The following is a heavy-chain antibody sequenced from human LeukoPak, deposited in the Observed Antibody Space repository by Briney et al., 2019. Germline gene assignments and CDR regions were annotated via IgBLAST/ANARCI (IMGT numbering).Heavy chain of an antibody. CDR2: IGTSSTTI. J-gene: IGHJ6*03. D-gene: IGHD6-25*01. Sequence: GGSLRLSCAASGFSFRSYTMNWVRKPPGKGLEWVSNIGTSSTTIYYADSVKGRFTISRDNAKNSLYLQMNSLRADDTAVYYCARFAAGGSYYYYMDVWGKGTTVTVSS. V-gene: IGHV3-48*01. CDR1: GFSFRSYT. CDR3: ARFAAGGSYYYYMDV.